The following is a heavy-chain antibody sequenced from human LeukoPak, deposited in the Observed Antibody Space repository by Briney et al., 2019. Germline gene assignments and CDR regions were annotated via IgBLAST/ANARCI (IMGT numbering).Heavy chain of an antibody. J-gene: IGHJ5*02. CDR2: INPNSGGT. D-gene: IGHD3-10*01. CDR1: GYTFTGYY. CDR3: ARELGITMVRGVINWFDP. V-gene: IGHV1-2*02. Sequence: ASVKVSCKASGYTFTGYYMHWVRQAPGQGLEWMGWINPNSGGTNYAQKFQGRVTMTRDTSISTAYMELSRLRSEDTAVYYCARELGITMVRGVINWFDPWGRGTLVTVSS.